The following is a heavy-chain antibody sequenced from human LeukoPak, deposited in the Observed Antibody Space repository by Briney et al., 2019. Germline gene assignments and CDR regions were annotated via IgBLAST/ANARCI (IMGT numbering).Heavy chain of an antibody. CDR2: IIPIFGTA. CDR3: ARGGAQNLNYDILTGPIQY. V-gene: IGHV1-69*06. D-gene: IGHD3-9*01. Sequence: SVNVPCKASGGTFSSYAISWVRQAPGQGLEWMGGIIPIFGTANYAQKSQGRVTITADKSTSAAYMELSSLRSEDTAVYYCARGGAQNLNYDILTGPIQYWGQGALVTVSS. J-gene: IGHJ4*02. CDR1: GGTFSSYA.